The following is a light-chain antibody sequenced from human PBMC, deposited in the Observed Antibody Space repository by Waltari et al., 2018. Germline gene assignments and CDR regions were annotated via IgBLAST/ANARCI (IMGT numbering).Light chain of an antibody. V-gene: IGLV1-40*01. J-gene: IGLJ1*01. Sequence: QSVLTQPPAVSGAPGQRVTISCTGSSANLGARYALQCYHQIPGTAPKLLIYGNTNRPSGVPYRFSGSKSGPSASLAITGLQAEDEADYYCQSYDSSLSGYVFGTGTKVTVL. CDR2: GNT. CDR3: QSYDSSLSGYV. CDR1: SANLGARYA.